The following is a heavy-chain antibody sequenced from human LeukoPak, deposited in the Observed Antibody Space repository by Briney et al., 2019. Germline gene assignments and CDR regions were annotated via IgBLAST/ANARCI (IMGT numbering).Heavy chain of an antibody. CDR1: GGSFSGYY. D-gene: IGHD3-10*01. CDR3: ARGTMVRGVIDFDP. Sequence: PSETLSLTCAVYGGSFSGYYWSWIRQPPGKGLEWIGEINHRGSTNYNPSLKSRVTISVDTSKNQFSLKLSSVTAADTAVYYCARGTMVRGVIDFDPWGQGTLVTVSS. CDR2: INHRGST. J-gene: IGHJ5*02. V-gene: IGHV4-34*01.